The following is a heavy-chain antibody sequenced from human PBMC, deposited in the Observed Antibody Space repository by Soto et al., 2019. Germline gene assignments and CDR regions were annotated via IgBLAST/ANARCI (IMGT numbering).Heavy chain of an antibody. CDR2: VDPEDGET. CDR3: ATGLYEGTIHIRSSTIYDSSGAFDL. CDR1: GYTFTDYY. D-gene: IGHD3-22*01. J-gene: IGHJ2*01. V-gene: IGHV1-69-2*01. Sequence: EVQLVQSGAEVKKPGATVKISCKVSGYTFTDYYMHWVQQAPGKGLEWMGLVDPEDGETIYAEKFQGRVTITADTSTDTAYMELSSLRSEDTAVYYCATGLYEGTIHIRSSTIYDSSGAFDLWGRGTLVTVSS.